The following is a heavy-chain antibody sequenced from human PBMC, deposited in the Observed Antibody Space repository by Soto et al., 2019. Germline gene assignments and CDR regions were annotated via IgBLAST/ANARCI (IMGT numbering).Heavy chain of an antibody. CDR3: ARDVVGYCRSSTCENSDY. CDR2: IWYDGSKQ. D-gene: IGHD2-2*01. Sequence: QVQLVESGGGVVQPGRSLRLSCVATGFTFSSYGMNWVRQAPGKGLECVAGIWYDGSKQYYADSVKGRFSISRDNSKDTLYLQMNSLRAEDTAVYYCARDVVGYCRSSTCENSDYWGQGTLVTVSS. V-gene: IGHV3-33*01. CDR1: GFTFSSYG. J-gene: IGHJ4*02.